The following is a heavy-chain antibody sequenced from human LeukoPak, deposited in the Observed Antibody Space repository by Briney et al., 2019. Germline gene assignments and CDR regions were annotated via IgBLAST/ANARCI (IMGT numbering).Heavy chain of an antibody. CDR3: ARSRGPGSHWFDP. Sequence: GGSLRLSCAASGFTFSSFALSWVRQAPGKGLEWVSTVSDNTYYADSVRGRFTISRDDSKNKLYLQMDSLRAEDTAIYFCARSRGPGSHWFDPWGQGTLVTVCS. J-gene: IGHJ5*02. D-gene: IGHD3-10*01. V-gene: IGHV3-23*01. CDR1: GFTFSSFA. CDR2: VSDNT.